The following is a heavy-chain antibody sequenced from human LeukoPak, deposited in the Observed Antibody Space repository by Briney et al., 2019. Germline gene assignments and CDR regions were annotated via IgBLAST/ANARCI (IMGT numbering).Heavy chain of an antibody. CDR2: INPNSGDT. D-gene: IGHD3-22*01. Sequence: ASVTLSCKASGSTFTGYYMHWVRQAPGPGLEWMGWINPNSGDTNYAQKFQGRVTMTRDTSISTAYMELSRLTSDDTAMYYCARDRTSGYNWFDPWGQGTLVTVSS. CDR3: ARDRTSGYNWFDP. J-gene: IGHJ5*02. CDR1: GSTFTGYY. V-gene: IGHV1-2*02.